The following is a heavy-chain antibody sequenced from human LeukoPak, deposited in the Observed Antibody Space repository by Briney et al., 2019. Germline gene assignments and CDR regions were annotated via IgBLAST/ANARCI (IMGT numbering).Heavy chain of an antibody. V-gene: IGHV3-11*04. CDR1: GFTVSSNY. CDR3: ARPSFYGFDAFDM. D-gene: IGHD2/OR15-2a*01. CDR2: ISSGDARM. J-gene: IGHJ3*02. Sequence: PGGSLRLSCAASGFTVSSNYISWVRQAPGKGLEWVAYISSGDARMDHAESVKGRFTISRDNAKNSLSLQMNSLRAEDTAVYYCARPSFYGFDAFDMWGQGTMVIVSA.